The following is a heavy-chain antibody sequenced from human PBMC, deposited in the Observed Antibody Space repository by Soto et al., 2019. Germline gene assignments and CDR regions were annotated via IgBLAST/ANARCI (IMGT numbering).Heavy chain of an antibody. J-gene: IGHJ2*01. V-gene: IGHV3-30*03. CDR2: ISYDGKQA. CDR3: ARDGWGSNWYFDL. Sequence: GGSLRLSCGAPGVTFKDYGMHWVRQAPGKGLEWVAVISYDGKQAYYADSVKGRFTISKDKSKRTLFLQMNSLRVDDAAVYYCARDGWGSNWYFDLWGRGTLVTVSS. CDR1: GVTFKDYG. D-gene: IGHD3-16*01.